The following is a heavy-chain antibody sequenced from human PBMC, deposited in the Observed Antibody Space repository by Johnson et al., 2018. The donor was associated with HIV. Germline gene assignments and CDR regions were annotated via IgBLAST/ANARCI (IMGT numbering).Heavy chain of an antibody. Sequence: VQLVESGGGLVQPGGSLRLSCAASGFTFSSYWMSWVRQAPGKGLEWVANIKQDGSEKYYVDSVTGRFTISRDNSKNTLYLQMNSLRAEDTAVFYCARAIVVDDDVFDVWGQGTMVTVSS. J-gene: IGHJ3*01. V-gene: IGHV3-7*02. CDR1: GFTFSSYW. CDR3: ARAIVVDDDVFDV. D-gene: IGHD3-22*01. CDR2: IKQDGSEK.